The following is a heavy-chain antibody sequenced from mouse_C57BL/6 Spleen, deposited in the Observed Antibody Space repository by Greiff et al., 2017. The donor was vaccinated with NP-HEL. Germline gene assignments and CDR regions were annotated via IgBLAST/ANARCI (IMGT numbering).Heavy chain of an antibody. CDR2: IYPGNSDT. CDR3: TRYYGYDQYFDV. Sequence: EVQLQQSGTVLARPGASVKMSCKTSGYTFTSYWMHWVKQRPGQGLEWIGAIYPGNSDTSYNQKFKGKAKLTAVTSASTAYMELSSLTNEDSAVYYCTRYYGYDQYFDVWGTGTTVTVSS. D-gene: IGHD2-2*01. CDR1: GYTFTSYW. V-gene: IGHV1-5*01. J-gene: IGHJ1*03.